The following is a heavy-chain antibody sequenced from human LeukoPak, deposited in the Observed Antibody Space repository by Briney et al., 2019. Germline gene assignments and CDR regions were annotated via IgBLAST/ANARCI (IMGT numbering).Heavy chain of an antibody. CDR2: MSYDGSNK. J-gene: IGHJ4*02. Sequence: GGSLRLSCAASGFTFSSYAMHWVRQAPGKGLEWVAVMSYDGSNKYCADSVRGRFTISRDNSKNTLYLQMNSLRAEDTAVYYCATDPTSVVTSPDYWGQGTLVTVSS. V-gene: IGHV3-30-3*01. CDR1: GFTFSSYA. CDR3: ATDPTSVVTSPDY. D-gene: IGHD3-22*01.